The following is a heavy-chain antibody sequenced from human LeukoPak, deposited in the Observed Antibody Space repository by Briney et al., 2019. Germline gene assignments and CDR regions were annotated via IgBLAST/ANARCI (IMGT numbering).Heavy chain of an antibody. CDR3: ARTCGGDCYILDS. CDR2: INPYTGDT. J-gene: IGHJ4*02. V-gene: IGHV1-2*02. CDR1: GYTFSACY. Sequence: ASVKVSCKASGYTFSACYMYWVREAPGQGLEWMGWINPYTGDTKYAQNFQGRVTMTRDTSISTVYMEVSRLRSDDTAVYYCARTCGGDCYILDSWGQGTLVTVSS. D-gene: IGHD2-21*02.